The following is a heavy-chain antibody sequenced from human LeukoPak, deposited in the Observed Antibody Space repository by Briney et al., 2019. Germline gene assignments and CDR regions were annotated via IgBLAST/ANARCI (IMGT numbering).Heavy chain of an antibody. J-gene: IGHJ4*02. CDR3: ARRYSSSWGYFDY. V-gene: IGHV4-59*01. CDR2: IYYSGSA. CDR1: GGSISSYY. Sequence: SETLSLTCTVSGGSISSYYWSWIRQPPGKGLKWIGYIYYSGSANYNPSLKNRVTISVDTSKNQFSLKLSSVTAADTAVYYCARRYSSSWGYFDYWGQGTLVTVSS. D-gene: IGHD6-13*01.